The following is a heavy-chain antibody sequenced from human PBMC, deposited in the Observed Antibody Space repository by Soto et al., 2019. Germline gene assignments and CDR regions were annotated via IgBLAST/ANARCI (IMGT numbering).Heavy chain of an antibody. CDR2: VYYTGAT. CDR3: VRQGIDYLHGLVDV. D-gene: IGHD4-17*01. J-gene: IGHJ6*02. CDR1: SGPDRSHN. Sequence: QVQLQQSGPRLVKPSETLSLTCTVSSGPDRSHNWGWIRQPPGRGLEWIGYVYYTGATAYNLSLRSRVSISADTSTNDISLTLSSVTAADTAVYYCVRQGIDYLHGLVDVWGQGTTVSVSS. V-gene: IGHV4-59*08.